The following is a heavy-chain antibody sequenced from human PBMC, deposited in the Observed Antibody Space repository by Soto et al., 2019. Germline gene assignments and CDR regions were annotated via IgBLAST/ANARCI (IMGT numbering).Heavy chain of an antibody. Sequence: GSLRLSCEASGFIFSNYWMHWVRQTPGTGLVWVSRISNDGSITNYADSVKGRFTISRDNAKNTLYLQMNSLRAEDTAVYYCAKDLTWNQVDYWGQGALVTVSS. CDR1: GFIFSNYW. CDR2: ISNDGSIT. D-gene: IGHD1-1*01. J-gene: IGHJ4*02. V-gene: IGHV3-74*01. CDR3: AKDLTWNQVDY.